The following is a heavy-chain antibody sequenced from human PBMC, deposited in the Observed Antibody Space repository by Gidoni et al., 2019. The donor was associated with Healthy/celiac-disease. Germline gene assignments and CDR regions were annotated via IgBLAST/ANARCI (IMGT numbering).Heavy chain of an antibody. J-gene: IGHJ4*02. CDR2: ISYDGSNK. CDR1: GFTFSSYG. Sequence: QVQLVESGGGVVQPGTSLRLSCAASGFTFSSYGMHWVRQAPGKGLEWVAVISYDGSNKYYADSVKGRFTISRDNSKNTLYLQMNSLRAEDTAVYYCAKGGVDYVPFDYWGQGTLVTVSS. CDR3: AKGGVDYVPFDY. D-gene: IGHD4-17*01. V-gene: IGHV3-30*18.